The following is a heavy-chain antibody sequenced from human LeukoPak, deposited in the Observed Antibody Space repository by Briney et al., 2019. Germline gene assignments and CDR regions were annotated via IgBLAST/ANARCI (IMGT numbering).Heavy chain of an antibody. CDR1: GDSVSSGGYY. Sequence: SETLSLTCTVSGDSVSSGGYYWSWIRQHPEKGLEWIGYIYYSGSTYYNPSLKGRLIISVDTSKNQFSLKLTSVTAADTAVYYCARILLPFNYFDYWGQGTLVTVSS. CDR3: ARILLPFNYFDY. CDR2: IYYSGST. V-gene: IGHV4-31*03. D-gene: IGHD3-10*01. J-gene: IGHJ4*02.